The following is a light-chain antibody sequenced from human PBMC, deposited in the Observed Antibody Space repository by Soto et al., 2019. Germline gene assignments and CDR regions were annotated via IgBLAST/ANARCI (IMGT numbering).Light chain of an antibody. Sequence: DIQMTQSPSTLSASIGDRVTITCRASQSISDLLAWYQQKPGKAPKLLIYRASNLESGVPSRFSGSGSGTEFTLTISSLQPDDFATYYCQQYNGYSRAFGQGTKVEIK. CDR2: RAS. V-gene: IGKV1-5*03. CDR3: QQYNGYSRA. CDR1: QSISDL. J-gene: IGKJ1*01.